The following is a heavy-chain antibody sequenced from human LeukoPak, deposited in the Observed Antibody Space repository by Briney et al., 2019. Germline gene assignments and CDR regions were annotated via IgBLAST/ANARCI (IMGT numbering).Heavy chain of an antibody. V-gene: IGHV1-69*04. D-gene: IGHD3-22*01. Sequence: SVKVSCKASGGTFSSYAISWVRQAPGQGLEWMGRIIPIFGIANYAQKFQGRVTITADKSTSTAHMELSSLRSEDTAVYYCASDYYDSSGYPDYWGQGTLVTVSS. CDR2: IIPIFGIA. CDR1: GGTFSSYA. J-gene: IGHJ4*02. CDR3: ASDYYDSSGYPDY.